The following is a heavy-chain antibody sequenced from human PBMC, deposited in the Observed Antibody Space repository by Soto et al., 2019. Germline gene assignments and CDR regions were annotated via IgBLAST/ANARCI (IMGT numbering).Heavy chain of an antibody. Sequence: QITLKESGPTLVKPTQTLTLTYTFSGFSLDTSGVGVGWIRQAPGEALEWLGVIYWDDDQRYSPALRNRLTITKDTSKNQVVLTMTNMNPVDAGTYYCARRRIYNGYDSWGQGTLVTVSS. CDR1: GFSLDTSGVG. CDR2: IYWDDDQ. V-gene: IGHV2-5*02. CDR3: ARRRIYNGYDS. D-gene: IGHD5-12*01. J-gene: IGHJ4*02.